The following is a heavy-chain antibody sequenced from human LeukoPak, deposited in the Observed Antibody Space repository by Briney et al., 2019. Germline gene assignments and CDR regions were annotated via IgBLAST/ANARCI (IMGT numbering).Heavy chain of an antibody. Sequence: ASVKVSCKASGYTFTSYDINWVRQATGQGLEWMGWMNPNSGNTGYAQKFQGRVTMTRNTSISTAYMELSSLRSEDTAVYYCAREYVRGYYYYYGMDVWGQGTTATVSS. CDR2: MNPNSGNT. CDR3: AREYVRGYYYYYGMDV. V-gene: IGHV1-8*01. CDR1: GYTFTSYD. D-gene: IGHD2-2*01. J-gene: IGHJ6*02.